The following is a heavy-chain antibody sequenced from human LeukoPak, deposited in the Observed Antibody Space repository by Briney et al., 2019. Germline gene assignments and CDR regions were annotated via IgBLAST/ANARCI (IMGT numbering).Heavy chain of an antibody. Sequence: ASVKVSCKASGYTFTGYYMHWVRQAPGQGLEWMGWINPNSGGTNYAQKFQGWVTMTRDTSISTAYMELSSLRSEDTAVYYCARGGIAARPIDYWGQGTLVTVSS. CDR2: INPNSGGT. J-gene: IGHJ4*02. D-gene: IGHD6-6*01. CDR3: ARGGIAARPIDY. CDR1: GYTFTGYY. V-gene: IGHV1-2*04.